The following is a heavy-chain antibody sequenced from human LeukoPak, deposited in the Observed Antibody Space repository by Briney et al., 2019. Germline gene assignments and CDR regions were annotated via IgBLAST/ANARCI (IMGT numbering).Heavy chain of an antibody. CDR3: ARRAYYYDSSGYYAFDI. Sequence: ASVKVSCKVSGYTLTELSMHWVRQAPGKGLEWMGGFDPEDGETIYAQKFQGRVTMTEDTSTDTAYMELSSLRSEDTAVYYCARRAYYYDSSGYYAFDIWGQGTMVTVSS. CDR1: GYTLTELS. CDR2: FDPEDGET. J-gene: IGHJ3*02. D-gene: IGHD3-22*01. V-gene: IGHV1-24*01.